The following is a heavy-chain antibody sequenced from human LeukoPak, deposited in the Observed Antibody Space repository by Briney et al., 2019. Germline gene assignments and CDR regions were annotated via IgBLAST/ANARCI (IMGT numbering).Heavy chain of an antibody. CDR1: GYTFTSYS. J-gene: IGHJ6*02. CDR2: ISPYNGNT. CDR3: ARAEQIVVRTMDV. D-gene: IGHD2-2*01. V-gene: IGHV1-18*01. Sequence: SVKVSCKASGYTFTSYSISWVRQAPGQGLEWMGWISPYNGNTNYARKFQGRVTMTTDTSTSTAYMELRSLRFDDTAVYHCARAEQIVVRTMDVWGQGTTVTVSS.